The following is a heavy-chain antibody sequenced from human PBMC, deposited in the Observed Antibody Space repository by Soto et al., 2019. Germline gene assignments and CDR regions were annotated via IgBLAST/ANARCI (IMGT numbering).Heavy chain of an antibody. CDR3: AREGVAVAGAPFDY. D-gene: IGHD6-19*01. CDR2: TNAGNGNT. V-gene: IGHV1-3*01. Sequence: QVQLVQSGAEVKKPGASVKVSCKASGYTFTSYAMHWVRQAPGQRLEWMGWTNAGNGNTKYSQKFQGRVTITRDTSASTAYMELSSLRSEDTAVYYCAREGVAVAGAPFDYWGQGTLVTVSS. J-gene: IGHJ4*02. CDR1: GYTFTSYA.